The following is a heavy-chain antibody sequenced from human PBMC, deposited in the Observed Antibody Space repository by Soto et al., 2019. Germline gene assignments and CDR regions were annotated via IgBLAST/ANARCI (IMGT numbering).Heavy chain of an antibody. CDR3: VRGGTKTLRDWFDP. CDR1: GASISGFY. Sequence: PSETLSLTCTVSGASISGFYWSWIRKCAGKGLEWIGRIYATGTTDYNPSLKSRVMMSVDTSKKQFSLKLRSVTAADTAVYYCVRGGTKTLRDWFDPWGQGISVTVSS. J-gene: IGHJ5*02. CDR2: IYATGTT. D-gene: IGHD1-1*01. V-gene: IGHV4-4*07.